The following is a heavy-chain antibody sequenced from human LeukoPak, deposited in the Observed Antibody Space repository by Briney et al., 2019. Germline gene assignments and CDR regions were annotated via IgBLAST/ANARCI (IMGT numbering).Heavy chain of an antibody. D-gene: IGHD7-27*01. CDR2: INHNGNVN. J-gene: IGHJ4*02. CDR3: AKDGGLWVSAHWGDS. Sequence: GGSLRLSCAASGFTFSSYWMNWARQAPGKGLEWVASINHNGNVNYYVDSVKGRFTVSRDDSKNTLYLQMNSLRAEDTAVYYCAKDGGLWVSAHWGDSWGRGTLVTVSS. CDR1: GFTFSSYW. V-gene: IGHV3-7*03.